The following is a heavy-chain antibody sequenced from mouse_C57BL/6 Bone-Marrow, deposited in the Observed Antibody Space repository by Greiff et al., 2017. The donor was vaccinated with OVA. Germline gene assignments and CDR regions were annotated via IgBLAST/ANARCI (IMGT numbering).Heavy chain of an antibody. Sequence: VQLQQPGAELVKPGASVKMSCKASGYTFTNYWITWVKQRPGQGLEWIGDIYPGSGGTNYNEKFKSKATLTVDTSSSTAYMQLSSLTSEDAAVYYYSRTGPYWYFEVWGTGTTVTVSS. CDR3: SRTGPYWYFEV. D-gene: IGHD4-1*01. CDR2: IYPGSGGT. V-gene: IGHV1-55*01. J-gene: IGHJ1*03. CDR1: GYTFTNYW.